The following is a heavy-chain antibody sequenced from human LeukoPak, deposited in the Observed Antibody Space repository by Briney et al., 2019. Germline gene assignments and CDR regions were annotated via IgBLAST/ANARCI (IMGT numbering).Heavy chain of an antibody. V-gene: IGHV3-21*01. Sequence: GGSLRLSCAASGFTFSSYSMNWVRQAPGKGLEWVSSISSSSSYIYYADSVKGRFTISRDNAKNSLYLQMNSLRAEDTAAYYCARDGQWLVGYFDYWGQGTLVTVSS. CDR1: GFTFSSYS. CDR2: ISSSSSYI. CDR3: ARDGQWLVGYFDY. D-gene: IGHD6-19*01. J-gene: IGHJ4*02.